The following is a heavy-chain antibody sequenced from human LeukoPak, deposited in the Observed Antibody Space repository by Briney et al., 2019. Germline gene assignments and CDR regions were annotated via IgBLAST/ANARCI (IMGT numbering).Heavy chain of an antibody. V-gene: IGHV3-48*04. CDR3: ARFIGSYGDSAY. D-gene: IGHD4-17*01. J-gene: IGHJ4*02. CDR1: GFKFGSFS. Sequence: GGSLRLSCAASGFKFGSFSMNWVRQAPGKGLEWLSYITSDSSSTYYSDSVKGRFTISRDNAKNSLYLQMNSLRAEDTAVYYCARFIGSYGDSAYWGQGTLVTVSS. CDR2: ITSDSSST.